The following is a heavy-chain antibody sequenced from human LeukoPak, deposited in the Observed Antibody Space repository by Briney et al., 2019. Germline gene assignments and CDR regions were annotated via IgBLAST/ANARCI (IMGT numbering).Heavy chain of an antibody. D-gene: IGHD3-16*01. CDR3: ARGATPPGIIFDN. CDR2: INQDGREM. V-gene: IGHV3-7*05. CDR1: GFTFSSFW. J-gene: IGHJ4*02. Sequence: GGSLRLSCEVSGFTFSSFWMNWVRQAPGKGLEWVANINQDGREMYFVDSVKGRFTISRDNAKNSLFLQVNSLRAEDTAVYYCARGATPPGIIFDNWGQGTLVTVSS.